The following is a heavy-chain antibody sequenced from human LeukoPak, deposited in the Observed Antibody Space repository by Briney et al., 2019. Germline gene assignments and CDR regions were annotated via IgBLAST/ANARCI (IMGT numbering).Heavy chain of an antibody. CDR3: ARVVPKQQLVDAFDI. V-gene: IGHV4-39*07. Sequence: PSETLSLTCTVSGGSFSSSSYYWGWIRQPPGKGLEWIGSIYYSGSTYYNPSLKSRVSISVDTSKKQLSLKLSSVTAADTAVYYCARVVPKQQLVDAFDIWGQGTMVTVSS. CDR1: GGSFSSSSYY. CDR2: IYYSGST. J-gene: IGHJ3*02. D-gene: IGHD6-13*01.